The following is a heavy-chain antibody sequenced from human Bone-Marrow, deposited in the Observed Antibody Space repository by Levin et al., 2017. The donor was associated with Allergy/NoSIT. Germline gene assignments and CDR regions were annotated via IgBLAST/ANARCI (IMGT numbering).Heavy chain of an antibody. CDR1: GGSISSYY. Sequence: SETLSLTCTVSGGSISSYYWSWIRQPPGKGLEWIGYIYYSGSTNYNPSLKSRVTISVDTSKNQFSLKLSSVTAADTAVYYCAREHRGELDGFDYWGQGTLVTVSS. J-gene: IGHJ4*02. CDR3: AREHRGELDGFDY. CDR2: IYYSGST. D-gene: IGHD3-16*01. V-gene: IGHV4-59*01.